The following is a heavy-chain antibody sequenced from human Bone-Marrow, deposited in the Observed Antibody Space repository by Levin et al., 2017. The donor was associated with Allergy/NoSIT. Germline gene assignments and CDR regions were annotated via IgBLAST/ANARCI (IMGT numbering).Heavy chain of an antibody. Sequence: PGGSLRLSCAASGFSFSSYDMFWVRQATGRGLEWVAIIDTIGDTYYADSVKGRFSISRENAKNSLYLQMNSLRVGDTAVYYCARPVAGKGYYFGMGVWGQGTTVTVSS. CDR2: IDTIGDT. V-gene: IGHV3-13*01. J-gene: IGHJ6*02. D-gene: IGHD6-19*01. CDR1: GFSFSSYD. CDR3: ARPVAGKGYYFGMGV.